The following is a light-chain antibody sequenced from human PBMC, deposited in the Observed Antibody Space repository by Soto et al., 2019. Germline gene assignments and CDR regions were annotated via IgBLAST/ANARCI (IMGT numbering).Light chain of an antibody. V-gene: IGLV2-23*01. CDR1: SSDVGSYNL. CDR2: EGS. J-gene: IGLJ1*01. CDR3: CSYAGSSTPYV. Sequence: QSALTQPASVSGSPGQSITISCTGTSSDVGSYNLVSWYRQHPGKAPKLMIYEGSKWPSGVSNRFSGSKSGNTASLTISGLQAEDEADYYCCSYAGSSTPYVFGTGTKVTVL.